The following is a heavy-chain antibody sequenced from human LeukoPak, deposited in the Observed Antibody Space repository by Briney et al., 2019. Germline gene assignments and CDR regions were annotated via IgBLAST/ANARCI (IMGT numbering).Heavy chain of an antibody. J-gene: IGHJ4*02. CDR1: GGSISSYY. D-gene: IGHD3-22*01. V-gene: IGHV4-59*01. Sequence: SETLSLTCTVSGGSISSYYWSWIRQPPGKGLEWIGYIYYSGSTNYNPSLKSRVTISVDTSKNQFSLKLSSVTAADTAVYYCARDEYYYDSSGYYHVGPIDYWGQGTLVTVSS. CDR2: IYYSGST. CDR3: ARDEYYYDSSGYYHVGPIDY.